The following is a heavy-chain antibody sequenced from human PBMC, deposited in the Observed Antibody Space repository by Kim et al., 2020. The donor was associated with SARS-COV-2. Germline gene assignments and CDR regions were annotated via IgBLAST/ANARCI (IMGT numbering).Heavy chain of an antibody. Sequence: GGSLRLSCAASGFTFSSYGMHWVRQAPGKGLEWVAVISYDGSNKYYADSVKGRFTISRDNSKNTLYLQMNSLRAEDTAVYYCAKVSGSGKGLHYFQRWGQGTLVTVSS. CDR2: ISYDGSNK. CDR1: GFTFSSYG. J-gene: IGHJ1*01. CDR3: AKVSGSGKGLHYFQR. D-gene: IGHD6-19*01. V-gene: IGHV3-30*18.